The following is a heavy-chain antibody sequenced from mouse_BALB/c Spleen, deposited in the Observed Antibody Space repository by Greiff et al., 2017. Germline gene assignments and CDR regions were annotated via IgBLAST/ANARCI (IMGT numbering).Heavy chain of an antibody. CDR2: IYPGDGDT. J-gene: IGHJ2*01. D-gene: IGHD1-1*01. CDR1: GYTFTSYW. CDR3: ARASYGSSRYFDY. V-gene: IGHV1-87*01. Sequence: QVQLQQSGAELARPGASVKLSCKASGYTFTSYWMQWVKQRPGQGLEWIGAIYPGDGDTRYTQKFKGKATLTADKSSSTAYMQLSSLASEESAVYYCARASYGSSRYFDYWGQGTTLTVSS.